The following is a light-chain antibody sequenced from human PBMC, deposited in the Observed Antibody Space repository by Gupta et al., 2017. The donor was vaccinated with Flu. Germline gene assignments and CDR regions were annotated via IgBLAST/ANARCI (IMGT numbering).Light chain of an antibody. Sequence: QSALTQPACWPWPPGQSITISCTGTSSDVGSYNLVSWYQQQPGKAPKVMIYDDSKLPSWVSNRFSGSKSGNTESMRISGLQDDEEADYYCCSNAVRFYVFGTGTKVTVL. CDR2: DDS. CDR3: CSNAVRFYV. CDR1: SSDVGSYNL. V-gene: IGLV2-23*01. J-gene: IGLJ1*01.